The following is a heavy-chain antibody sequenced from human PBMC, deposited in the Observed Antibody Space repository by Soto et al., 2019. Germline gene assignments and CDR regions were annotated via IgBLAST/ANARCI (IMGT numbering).Heavy chain of an antibody. Sequence: SVKVSCKASGGTFSSYAISWVRQAPGQGLEWMGGIIPIFGTANYAQKFQGRVTITADESTSTAYMELSSLRSEDTAVYYCARDGPIVATIGGVYYYYYGMDVWGQGTTVTVSS. CDR1: GGTFSSYA. V-gene: IGHV1-69*13. J-gene: IGHJ6*02. D-gene: IGHD5-12*01. CDR3: ARDGPIVATIGGVYYYYYGMDV. CDR2: IIPIFGTA.